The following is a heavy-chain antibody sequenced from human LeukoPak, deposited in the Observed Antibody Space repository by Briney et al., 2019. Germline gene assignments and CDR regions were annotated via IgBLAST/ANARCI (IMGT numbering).Heavy chain of an antibody. D-gene: IGHD6-13*01. J-gene: IGHJ4*02. CDR1: GFTFSSYG. CDR2: ISYDGTNK. Sequence: GGSLRLSCAASGFTFSSYGMHWVRQAPGKGLEWVAIISYDGTNKYYADSVKGRFTISRDNSKNTLYLQMNSLRGEDAAVYYCAKDRSSSWYCLGYFDYWGQGTLVSVSS. CDR3: AKDRSSSWYCLGYFDY. V-gene: IGHV3-30*18.